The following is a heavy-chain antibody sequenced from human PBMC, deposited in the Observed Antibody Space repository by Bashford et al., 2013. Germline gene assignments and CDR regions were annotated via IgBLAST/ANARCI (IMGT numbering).Heavy chain of an antibody. CDR1: GGTFSSYA. CDR2: IIPIFGTA. D-gene: IGHD3-22*01. CDR3: ARDFRDSSGEIDY. Sequence: SVKVSCKASGGTFSSYAISWVRQAPGQGLEWMGGIIPIFGTANYAQKFQGRVTITADESTSTAYMELSSLRSEDTAVYYCARDFRDSSGEIDYWGQGTLVTVSS. J-gene: IGHJ4*02. V-gene: IGHV1-69*13.